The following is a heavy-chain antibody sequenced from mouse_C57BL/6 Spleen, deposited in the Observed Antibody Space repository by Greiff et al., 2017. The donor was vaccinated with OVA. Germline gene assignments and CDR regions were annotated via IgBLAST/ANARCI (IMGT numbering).Heavy chain of an antibody. D-gene: IGHD1-1*01. CDR2: IYPGSGST. CDR1: GYTFTSYW. J-gene: IGHJ2*01. V-gene: IGHV1-55*01. Sequence: VQLQQPGAELVKPGASVKMSCKASGYTFTSYWITWVKQRPGQGLEWIGDIYPGSGSTNYNEKFKSKATLTVDTSSSTAYMQLSSLTSEDSAVYYCARETTVVATLYYFDYWGQGTTLTVSS. CDR3: ARETTVVATLYYFDY.